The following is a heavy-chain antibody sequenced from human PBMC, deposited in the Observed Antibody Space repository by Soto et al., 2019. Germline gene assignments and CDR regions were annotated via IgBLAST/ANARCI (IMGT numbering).Heavy chain of an antibody. CDR3: AKDRGELHYYYGMDV. CDR1: GFTFSGYG. Sequence: QVQLVESGGGVVQPGRSLRLSCAASGFTFSGYGMHWVRQAPGKGLEWVAVISYDGSNKYYADSVKGRFTISRDNSKNTLYLQMNSLRAEDTAVYYCAKDRGELHYYYGMDVWGQGTTVTVSS. J-gene: IGHJ6*02. CDR2: ISYDGSNK. D-gene: IGHD3-10*01. V-gene: IGHV3-30*18.